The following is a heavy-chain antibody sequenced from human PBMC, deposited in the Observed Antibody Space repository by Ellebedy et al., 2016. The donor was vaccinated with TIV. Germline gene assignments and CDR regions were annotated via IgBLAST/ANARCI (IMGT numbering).Heavy chain of an antibody. V-gene: IGHV3-23*01. Sequence: GESLKISXAASGFTFSSYAMRWVRQAPGKGLEWVAALSAGGGMIHYADSVKGRFALSRDNSKNTVLLQMDSLRAEDTAVYYCAKASGANYYFESWGQGTLVTVSS. J-gene: IGHJ4*02. CDR1: GFTFSSYA. CDR3: AKASGANYYFES. D-gene: IGHD1-26*01. CDR2: LSAGGGMI.